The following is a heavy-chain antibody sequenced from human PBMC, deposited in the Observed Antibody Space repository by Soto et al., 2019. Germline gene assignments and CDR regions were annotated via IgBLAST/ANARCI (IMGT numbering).Heavy chain of an antibody. D-gene: IGHD5-18*01. V-gene: IGHV4-59*01. J-gene: IGHJ5*01. CDR1: GGFI. CDR3: ARVIRNTAMVTWFDS. Sequence: SETLSLTCTVSGGFIWGWIRQSPDKGLEWIGYIYNSGRYNYNPSLESRLTISIDTSKNQFSLRLASVPAADTAVYYCARVIRNTAMVTWFDSWGQGTLVTVSS. CDR2: IYNSGRY.